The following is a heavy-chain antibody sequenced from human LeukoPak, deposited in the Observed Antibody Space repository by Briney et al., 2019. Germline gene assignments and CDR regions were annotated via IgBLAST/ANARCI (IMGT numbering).Heavy chain of an antibody. CDR3: AREIVGADEWFDP. D-gene: IGHD1-26*01. J-gene: IGHJ5*02. V-gene: IGHV3-21*04. CDR1: GFTFSSYN. Sequence: GGSLRLSCAASGFTFSSYNMNWVRQAPGKGLEWVSSITSSSSYIYYADSVKGRFTISRDNAKNSLYLQMNSLRAEDTAVYYCAREIVGADEWFDPWGQGTLVTVSS. CDR2: ITSSSSYI.